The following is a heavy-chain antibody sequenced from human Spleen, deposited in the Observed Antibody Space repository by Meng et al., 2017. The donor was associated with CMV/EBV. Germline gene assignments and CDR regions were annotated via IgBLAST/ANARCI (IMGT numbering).Heavy chain of an antibody. CDR2: IFSNDEK. CDR1: GGSISSSSYY. CDR3: ARVNILGYGMDV. V-gene: IGHV2-26*01. J-gene: IGHJ6*02. Sequence: ETLSLTCTVSGGSISSSSYYWGWIRQPPGKALEWLAHIFSNDEKSYSTSLKSRLTISKDTSKSQVVLTLANMDPLDTATYYCARVNILGYGMDVWGQGTTVTVSS. D-gene: IGHD3-9*01.